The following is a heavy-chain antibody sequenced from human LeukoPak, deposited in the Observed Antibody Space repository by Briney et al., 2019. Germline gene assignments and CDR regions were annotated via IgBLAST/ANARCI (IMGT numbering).Heavy chain of an antibody. D-gene: IGHD3-10*01. CDR1: GLTFSNSW. J-gene: IGHJ1*01. CDR3: ARVSGLGMNEYYQH. V-gene: IGHV3-74*01. Sequence: GGSLRLSCEASGLTFSNSWMHWVRQAPGKGLVRVSRINNEGTTISYADSVKGRFTISRDNAKNTLYLQMNNLRAEDTAVYYCARVSGLGMNEYYQHWGQGTLVTVAS. CDR2: INNEGTTI.